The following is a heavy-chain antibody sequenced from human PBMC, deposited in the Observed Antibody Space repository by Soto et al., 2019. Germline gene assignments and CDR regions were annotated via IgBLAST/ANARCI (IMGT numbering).Heavy chain of an antibody. J-gene: IGHJ6*02. D-gene: IGHD2-8*01. V-gene: IGHV1-46*01. CDR3: ARALRNGYFYGMDI. CDR1: GYAFCNNF. CDR2: INPTTGLT. Sequence: QVQLVQSGAEVKKPGASVKVSCMASGYAFCNNFMHWVRQAPAQGLEWMGVINPTTGLTSNAQKFQGIITMTSDTSSSTAYMELSSLRSEDTAVYYCARALRNGYFYGMDIWGQGTTVTVSS.